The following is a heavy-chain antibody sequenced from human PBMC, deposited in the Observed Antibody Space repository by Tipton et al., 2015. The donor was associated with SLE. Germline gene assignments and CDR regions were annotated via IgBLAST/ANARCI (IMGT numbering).Heavy chain of an antibody. Sequence: TLSLTCSVSGGSISSSSYFWGWVRQPPGKGLEWMGTIFYTGNTYYNPSLRVRLTISVDTSKNQFSLKLSSVTAADTAVYYCARGIVAAFYSSGQGTPVTVSS. J-gene: IGHJ5*01. D-gene: IGHD6-6*01. CDR3: ARGIVAAFYS. CDR2: IFYTGNT. V-gene: IGHV4-39*07. CDR1: GGSISSSSYF.